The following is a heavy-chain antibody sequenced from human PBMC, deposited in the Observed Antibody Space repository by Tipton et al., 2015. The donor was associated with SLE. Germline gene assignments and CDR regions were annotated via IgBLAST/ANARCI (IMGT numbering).Heavy chain of an antibody. CDR2: ISDSGGST. CDR1: GFTFSSYA. CDR3: AKDRRGIAAAREFDY. V-gene: IGHV3-23*01. D-gene: IGHD6-13*01. Sequence: SLRLSCAASGFTFSSYAVSWVRQAPGRGLEWVSAISDSGGSTYYADSVKGRFTISRDNSKNTLYLQMNSLRAEDTAVYYCAKDRRGIAAAREFDYWGQGTLVTVSS. J-gene: IGHJ4*02.